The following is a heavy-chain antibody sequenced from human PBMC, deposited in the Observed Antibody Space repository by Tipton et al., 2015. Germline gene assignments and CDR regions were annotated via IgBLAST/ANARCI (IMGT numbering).Heavy chain of an antibody. V-gene: IGHV4-59*01. CDR1: DGSISAYY. D-gene: IGHD6-19*01. CDR2: IYYSGTS. CDR3: VRVPVAPSCWFDH. J-gene: IGHJ5*02. Sequence: TLSLTCTVSDGSISAYYWSWIRQPPGKGLEWIGFIYYSGTSIYSPSLEGRVTMSVDTAKKQFSLKLASVTAADTAMYYCVRVPVAPSCWFDHWGQGTQVTVSA.